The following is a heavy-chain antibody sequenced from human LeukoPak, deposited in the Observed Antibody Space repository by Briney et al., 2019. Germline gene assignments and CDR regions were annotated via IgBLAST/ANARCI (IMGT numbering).Heavy chain of an antibody. Sequence: KAGGSLRLSCAASGFIFTNAWMTWVRQAPGKGLEWVGRIKSKSDGGTTDYAAPVKGRFIITRDDSKDTLYLQMDSLKTEDTAVYYCNTAYIDSRPWGQGTLVTVSS. J-gene: IGHJ5*02. CDR1: GFIFTNAW. D-gene: IGHD3-16*01. V-gene: IGHV3-15*01. CDR2: IKSKSDGGTT. CDR3: NTAYIDSRP.